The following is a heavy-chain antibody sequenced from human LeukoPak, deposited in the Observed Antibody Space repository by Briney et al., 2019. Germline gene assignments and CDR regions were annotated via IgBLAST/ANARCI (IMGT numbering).Heavy chain of an antibody. CDR1: GGSVSSGSYY. V-gene: IGHV4-61*01. CDR3: ARWSGGSSYY. D-gene: IGHD1-26*01. J-gene: IGHJ4*02. Sequence: PSETLSLTCTVSGGSVSSGSYYWSWIRQPPGKGLEWIGYIYYSGSTNYNPSLKSRVTISVDTSKNQFSLKLSSVTAADTAVYYCARWSGGSSYYWGQGTLVTVSS. CDR2: IYYSGST.